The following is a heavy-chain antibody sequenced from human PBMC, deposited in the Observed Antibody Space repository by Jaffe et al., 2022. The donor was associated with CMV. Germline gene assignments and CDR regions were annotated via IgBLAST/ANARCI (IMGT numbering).Heavy chain of an antibody. CDR1: GFTVSSNY. V-gene: IGHV3-53*02. J-gene: IGHJ4*02. D-gene: IGHD3-22*01. Sequence: EVQLVETGGGLIQPGGSLRLSCAASGFTVSSNYMSWVRQAPGKGLEWVSVIYSGGSTYYADSVKGRFTISRDNSKNTLYLQMNSLRAEDTAVYYCAGHTTYYDSSGYYDPFLDYWGQGTLVTVSS. CDR3: AGHTTYYDSSGYYDPFLDY. CDR2: IYSGGST.